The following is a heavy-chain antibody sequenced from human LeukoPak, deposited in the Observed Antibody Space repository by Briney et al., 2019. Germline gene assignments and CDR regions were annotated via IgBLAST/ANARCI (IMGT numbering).Heavy chain of an antibody. J-gene: IGHJ5*02. CDR1: GYTFTGHF. Sequence: GASVKVSCKASGYTFTGHFMHWVRQTPGQGLEWVGWISPNSGATNYAVRFQGRISITGDTSSSTAYMELSRLRPADTAVYYCARGSQANWNDFGWFDPWGQGTLVTVSS. D-gene: IGHD1-1*01. CDR3: ARGSQANWNDFGWFDP. V-gene: IGHV1-2*02. CDR2: ISPNSGAT.